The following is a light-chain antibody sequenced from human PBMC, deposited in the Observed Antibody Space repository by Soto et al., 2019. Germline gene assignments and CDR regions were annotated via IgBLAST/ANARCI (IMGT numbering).Light chain of an antibody. V-gene: IGKV1-39*01. CDR2: AAS. J-gene: IGKJ2*01. CDR3: HQSYITPYT. Sequence: DIQMTQSPSSLSASVRDTVTITCRASQSISVHLNWYQQKPGEVPKLLIYAASNLHSGVPSRFSGSGSETDFALTISSLQPEDFATYYCHQSYITPYTFGQGTRLEI. CDR1: QSISVH.